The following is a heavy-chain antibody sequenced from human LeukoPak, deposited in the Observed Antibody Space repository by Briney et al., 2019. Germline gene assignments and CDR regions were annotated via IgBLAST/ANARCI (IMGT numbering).Heavy chain of an antibody. D-gene: IGHD3-9*01. CDR3: ARDMAPSRYNYYFYGMDV. Sequence: GGSLRLSCAASGFTFSRYAMHWVRQAPGKGLEWVAVISFDGSNKYHADSVEGRFTISRDNSKNTLDLRMNSLRAEDTAVYYCARDMAPSRYNYYFYGMDVWGQGTTVTVSS. CDR2: ISFDGSNK. V-gene: IGHV3-30-3*01. J-gene: IGHJ6*02. CDR1: GFTFSRYA.